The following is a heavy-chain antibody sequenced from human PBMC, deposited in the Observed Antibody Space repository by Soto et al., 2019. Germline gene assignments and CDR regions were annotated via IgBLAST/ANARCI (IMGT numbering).Heavy chain of an antibody. CDR2: ISSSSSYI. D-gene: IGHD2-15*01. Sequence: EVQLVESGGGLVKPGESLRLSCAASGFTFSSYSMNWVRQAPGKGLEWVSSISSSSSYIYYADSVKGRFTISRDNAKNSLYLQMNSLRAEDTAVYYCASRIYCSGGSCPGGADYWGQGTLVTVSS. CDR1: GFTFSSYS. V-gene: IGHV3-21*01. J-gene: IGHJ4*02. CDR3: ASRIYCSGGSCPGGADY.